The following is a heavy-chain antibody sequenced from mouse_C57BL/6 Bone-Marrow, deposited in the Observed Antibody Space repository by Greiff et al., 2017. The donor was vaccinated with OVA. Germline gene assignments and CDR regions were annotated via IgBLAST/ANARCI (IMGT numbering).Heavy chain of an antibody. V-gene: IGHV1-50*01. CDR3: AREDYYGSSSLGY. CDR2: IDPSDSYT. Sequence: QVQLQQPGAELVKPGASVKLSCKASGYTFTSYWMQWVKQRPGQGLEWIGEIDPSDSYTNYNQKFKGKATLTVDTSSSTAYMQLSSLTSEDSAVYYCAREDYYGSSSLGYWGQGTTLTVSS. CDR1: GYTFTSYW. J-gene: IGHJ2*01. D-gene: IGHD1-1*01.